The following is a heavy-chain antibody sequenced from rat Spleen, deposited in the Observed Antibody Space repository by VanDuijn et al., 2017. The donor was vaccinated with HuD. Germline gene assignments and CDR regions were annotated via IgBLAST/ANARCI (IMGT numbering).Heavy chain of an antibody. D-gene: IGHD4-3*01. V-gene: IGHV5-25*01. Sequence: EVQLVESDGGLVQPGRSLKLSCAASGFTFSDYYMAWVRQAPTKGLEWVASITNSGGSTYYRDSVKGRFTISRDNTRNTLYLQMDSLRSEDTATYYCARQDTSGYSNWFAYWGQGTLVTVSS. CDR2: ITNSGGST. CDR3: ARQDTSGYSNWFAY. J-gene: IGHJ3*01. CDR1: GFTFSDYY.